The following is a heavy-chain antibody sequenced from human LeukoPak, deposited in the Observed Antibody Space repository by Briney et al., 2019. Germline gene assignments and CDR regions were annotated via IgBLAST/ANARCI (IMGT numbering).Heavy chain of an antibody. J-gene: IGHJ6*02. CDR3: ARWLRYYYAGMDV. Sequence: GASVKVSCKASGYTFTSYGISWVRQAPGQGLEWMGWISAYNGNTNYAQKLQGRVTMTTDTSTSTAFMELRSLRSDDAAVYYCARWLRYYYAGMDVWGQGTTVTVSS. V-gene: IGHV1-18*01. CDR1: GYTFTSYG. D-gene: IGHD3-9*01. CDR2: ISAYNGNT.